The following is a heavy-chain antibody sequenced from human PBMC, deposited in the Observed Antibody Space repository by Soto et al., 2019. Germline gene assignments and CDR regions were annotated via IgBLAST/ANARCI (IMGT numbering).Heavy chain of an antibody. D-gene: IGHD6-19*01. CDR2: IGPNSGGT. J-gene: IGHJ5*02. CDR1: GYTFTGHY. CDR3: ARQWGDGTYACFDL. Sequence: GASVKVSCKASGYTFTGHYIHWVRQAPGQGLEWMGWIGPNSGGTNYAQKFRGWVTLTTDTSITTAYMELSGLKSDDTAVYYCARQWGDGTYACFDLWGQGTLVTVSS. V-gene: IGHV1-2*04.